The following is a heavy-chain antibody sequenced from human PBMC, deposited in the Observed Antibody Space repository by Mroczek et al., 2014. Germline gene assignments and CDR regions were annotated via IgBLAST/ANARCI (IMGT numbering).Heavy chain of an antibody. CDR1: GGTFSSYA. J-gene: IGHJ4*02. CDR2: IIPIFGTA. CDR3: ATEATAGVFWSGDSDY. Sequence: QVQLVQSGAEVKKPGSSVKVSCKASGGTFSSYAISWVRQAPGQGLEWMGGIIPIFGTANYAQKFQGRVTITADESTSTAYMELSSLRSEDTAVYYCATEATAGVFWSGDSDYWGQGTLVTVSS. D-gene: IGHD3-3*01. V-gene: IGHV1-69*01.